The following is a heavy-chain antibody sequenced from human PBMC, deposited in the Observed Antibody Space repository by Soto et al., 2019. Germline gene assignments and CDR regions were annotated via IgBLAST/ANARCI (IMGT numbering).Heavy chain of an antibody. CDR1: GHSISSYS. Sequence: ATLPLTCPHSGHSISSYSWSSVRQPPGKGLEWIGSIYYSGSTYNNPSLRSRVSMSIDTSKDQFSLKLKSVTAADTALYFCARQRTSVVTQAYFAEWGPGSLVTVSS. V-gene: IGHV4-59*08. D-gene: IGHD2-21*02. CDR2: IYYSGST. J-gene: IGHJ4*02. CDR3: ARQRTSVVTQAYFAE.